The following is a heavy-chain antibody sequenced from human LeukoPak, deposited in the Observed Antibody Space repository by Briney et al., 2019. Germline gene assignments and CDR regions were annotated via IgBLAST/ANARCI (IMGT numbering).Heavy chain of an antibody. CDR2: ISGSGGST. J-gene: IGHJ4*02. Sequence: PGGSLRLSCAASGFTFSSYAMSWVRQAPGKGLEWVSAISGSGGSTYYADSVKGRFTISRDNSKNTLHLQMNSLRAEDTAVYYCARYQVGATEYFDYWGQGTLVTVSS. V-gene: IGHV3-23*01. CDR1: GFTFSSYA. CDR3: ARYQVGATEYFDY. D-gene: IGHD1-26*01.